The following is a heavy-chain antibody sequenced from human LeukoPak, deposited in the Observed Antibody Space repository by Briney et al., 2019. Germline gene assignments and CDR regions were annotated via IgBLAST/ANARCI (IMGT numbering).Heavy chain of an antibody. D-gene: IGHD3-3*01. CDR2: IKQDGSEQ. Sequence: GGSLRLSCAASGFTFSTYWMSWVRQAPGRGLEWVANIKQDGSEQYYVDSVKGRSTISRDNAKNSLYLQMNTLRPEDTAVYYCARERQNKDFWSGGDYWGQGTLVTVSS. CDR3: ARERQNKDFWSGGDY. CDR1: GFTFSTYW. J-gene: IGHJ4*02. V-gene: IGHV3-7*01.